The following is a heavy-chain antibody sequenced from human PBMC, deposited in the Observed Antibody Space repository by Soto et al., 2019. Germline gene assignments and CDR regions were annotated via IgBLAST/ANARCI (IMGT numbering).Heavy chain of an antibody. D-gene: IGHD3-3*01. V-gene: IGHV4-4*07. CDR1: GGSMTSYY. CDR3: ARGQRFSDWFDP. Sequence: SETLSLTCTVSGGSMTSYYWTWIRQPAGKGLEWIGRVYSSGGTHYNPSLKSRVTISLDTSKNQFSLRLLSVTDADTAVYFCARGQRFSDWFDPWGQGTLGTV. CDR2: VYSSGGT. J-gene: IGHJ5*02.